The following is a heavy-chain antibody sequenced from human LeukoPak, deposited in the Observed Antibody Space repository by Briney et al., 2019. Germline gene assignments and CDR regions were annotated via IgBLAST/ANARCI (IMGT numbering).Heavy chain of an antibody. D-gene: IGHD2-8*01. V-gene: IGHV3-15*01. CDR3: TTDIVLMVYAPQGGY. CDR1: GFTFTNAW. Sequence: GGSLRLSCAASGFTFTNAWMSWVRQSPGKGLEWVGRIKRKSDAGTTDYAAPVKDRFTISRDDSKNTLYLQMNSLKTEDTAVYYCTTDIVLMVYAPQGGYWGQGTLVTVSS. J-gene: IGHJ4*02. CDR2: IKRKSDAGTT.